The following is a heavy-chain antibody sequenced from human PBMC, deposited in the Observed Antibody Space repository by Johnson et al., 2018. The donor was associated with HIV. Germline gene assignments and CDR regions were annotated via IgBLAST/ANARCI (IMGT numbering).Heavy chain of an antibody. CDR1: GIIFSHYG. J-gene: IGHJ3*01. V-gene: IGHV3-23*04. Sequence: VQLVESGGGVVQPGRSLRLSCAVSGIIFSHYGMTWVRQAPGKGLEWVSAISGTGGTTYYADSVRGRFSISRDKSKDTLYLQRSSLRAEDTAVYYCAKGRGYDYDALDFWGQGTMVTVSS. CDR3: AKGRGYDYDALDF. CDR2: ISGTGGTT. D-gene: IGHD5-12*01.